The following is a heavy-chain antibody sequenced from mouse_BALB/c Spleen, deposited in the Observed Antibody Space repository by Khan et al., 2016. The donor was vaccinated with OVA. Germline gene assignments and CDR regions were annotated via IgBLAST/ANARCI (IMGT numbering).Heavy chain of an antibody. J-gene: IGHJ3*01. CDR1: GYMFTSYW. CDR2: INPSSGYT. V-gene: IGHV1-7*01. D-gene: IGHD1-1*01. Sequence: QVQLQQSGAALAKPGASVKMSCKASGYMFTSYWMNWVQQRPGQGLEWIGYINPSSGYTEYNQKFKDKATLTTDKSSSTAYMQLSSLTSEDSAVYYCVRSGYGSLAYWGQGTLVTVSA. CDR3: VRSGYGSLAY.